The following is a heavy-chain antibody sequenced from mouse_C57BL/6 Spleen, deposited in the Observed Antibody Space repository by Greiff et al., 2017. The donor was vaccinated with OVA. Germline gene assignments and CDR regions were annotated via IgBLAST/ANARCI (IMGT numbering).Heavy chain of an antibody. V-gene: IGHV1-82*01. J-gene: IGHJ4*01. CDR2: IYPGDGDT. CDR1: GYAFSSSW. CDR3: ASPLTTVVTPVALDY. Sequence: VMLVESGPELVKPGASVKISCKASGYAFSSSWMNWVKQRPGKGLEWIGRIYPGDGDTNYNGKFKGKATLTADKSSSTAYMQLSSLTSDDSAVYFCASPLTTVVTPVALDYWGQGTSVTVSS. D-gene: IGHD1-1*01.